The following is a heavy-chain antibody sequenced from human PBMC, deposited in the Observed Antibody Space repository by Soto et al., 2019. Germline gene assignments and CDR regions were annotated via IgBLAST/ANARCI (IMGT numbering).Heavy chain of an antibody. CDR3: ARDDGYLDV. D-gene: IGHD5-18*01. Sequence: PGGSLRLSCAASGFSFSTYNMNWVRQAPGKGLEWVSSISSRSDTYYADSVKGRFTISRDNAKNSVSLQMDSLRAEDAAVYYCARDDGYLDVWGPGTTVTVSS. CDR2: ISSRSDT. V-gene: IGHV3-21*01. CDR1: GFSFSTYN. J-gene: IGHJ6*02.